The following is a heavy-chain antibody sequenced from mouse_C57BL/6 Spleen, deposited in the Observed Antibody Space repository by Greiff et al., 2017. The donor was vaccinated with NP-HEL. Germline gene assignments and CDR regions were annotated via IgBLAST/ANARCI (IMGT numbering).Heavy chain of an antibody. J-gene: IGHJ3*01. CDR3: ARESY. V-gene: IGHV1-50*01. Sequence: VQLQQPGAELVKPGASVKLSCKASGYTFTSYWLRWVKQRPGQGLEWIGEIDPSDSYTNYNQKFKGNATLTVDPSASTAYMQLSSLTSEDSAVYYCARESYWGKGTLVTVSA. CDR2: IDPSDSYT. CDR1: GYTFTSYW.